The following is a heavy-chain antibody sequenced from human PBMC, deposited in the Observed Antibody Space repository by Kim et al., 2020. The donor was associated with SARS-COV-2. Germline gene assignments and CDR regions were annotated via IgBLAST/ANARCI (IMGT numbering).Heavy chain of an antibody. D-gene: IGHD3-10*01. CDR3: ARDPLPITMVRGVIRHSADAFDI. V-gene: IGHV6-1*01. J-gene: IGHJ3*02. Sequence: SQTLSLTCAISGDSVSSNSAAWNWIRQSPSRGLEWLGRTYYRSKWYNDYAVSVKSRITINPDTSKNQFSLQLNSVTPEDTAVYYCARDPLPITMVRGVIRHSADAFDIWGEGTMVAVSS. CDR1: GDSVSSNSAA. CDR2: TYYRSKWYN.